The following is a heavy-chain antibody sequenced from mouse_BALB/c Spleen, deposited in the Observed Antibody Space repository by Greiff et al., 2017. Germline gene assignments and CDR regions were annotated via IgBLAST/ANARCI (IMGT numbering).Heavy chain of an antibody. D-gene: IGHD2-1*01. CDR1: GYTFTSYW. V-gene: IGHV1-87*01. J-gene: IGHJ4*01. CDR3: ASPGYYGNYEGAMDY. Sequence: VQLQQSGAELARPGASVKLSCKASGYTFTSYWMQWVKQRPGQGLEWIGAIYPGDGDTRYTQKFKGKATLTADKSSSTAYMQLSSLASEDSAVYYCASPGYYGNYEGAMDYWGQGTSVTVSS. CDR2: IYPGDGDT.